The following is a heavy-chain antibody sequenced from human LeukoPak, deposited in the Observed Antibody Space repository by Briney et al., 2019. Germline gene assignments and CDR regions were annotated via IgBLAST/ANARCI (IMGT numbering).Heavy chain of an antibody. Sequence: GGSLRLSCAASGFTFSRSWMSWARQAPGKGLEWVANIKKDGSEEYYVDSVKGRFTISRDNAKNSLYPQMNSLRGEDTAVYYCTGSSGYWGQGTLVIVSS. V-gene: IGHV3-7*01. CDR1: GFTFSRSW. CDR3: TGSSGY. J-gene: IGHJ4*02. D-gene: IGHD3-10*01. CDR2: IKKDGSEE.